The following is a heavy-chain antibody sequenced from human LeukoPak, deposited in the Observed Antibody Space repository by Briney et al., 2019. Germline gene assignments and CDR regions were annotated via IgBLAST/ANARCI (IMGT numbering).Heavy chain of an antibody. CDR2: IIPILGIA. Sequence: EASVTVSCKAPGGTFSSYAISWVRQAPGQGLEGMGRIIPILGIANYAQKFQGRVTITADKSTSTAYMELSSLRSEDTAVYYCASPGIRFLEWLYFDYWGQGTLVTVSS. D-gene: IGHD3-3*01. J-gene: IGHJ4*02. CDR1: GGTFSSYA. CDR3: ASPGIRFLEWLYFDY. V-gene: IGHV1-69*10.